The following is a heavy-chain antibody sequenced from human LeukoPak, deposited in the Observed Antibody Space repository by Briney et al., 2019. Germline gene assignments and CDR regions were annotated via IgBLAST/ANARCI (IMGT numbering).Heavy chain of an antibody. CDR2: IYYSGST. V-gene: IGHV4-59*01. Sequence: SGTLSLTCTVSGGSISSYYWSWIRQPPGKGLEWIGYIYYSGSTNYNPSLKSRVTISVDTSKNQFSLKLSSVTAADTAVYYCARSNYYDSSGYQYYYYYYMDVWGKGTTVTISS. D-gene: IGHD3-22*01. CDR1: GGSISSYY. CDR3: ARSNYYDSSGYQYYYYYYMDV. J-gene: IGHJ6*03.